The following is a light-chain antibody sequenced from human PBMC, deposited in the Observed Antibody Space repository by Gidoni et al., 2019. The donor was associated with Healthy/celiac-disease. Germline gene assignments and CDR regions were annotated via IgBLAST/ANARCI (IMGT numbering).Light chain of an antibody. CDR2: YDS. V-gene: IGLV3-21*04. J-gene: IGLJ2*01. CDR1: NIGSKR. CDR3: QVWDSSSDPVV. Sequence: SYVLTQPPSVSVAPGKTARITCGGNNIGSKRVHWYQQKPGQAPVLVIYYDSDRPSGIPERFSGSNPGNTATLTISRVEAGDEAAYYCQVWDSSSDPVVFGGGTKLTVL.